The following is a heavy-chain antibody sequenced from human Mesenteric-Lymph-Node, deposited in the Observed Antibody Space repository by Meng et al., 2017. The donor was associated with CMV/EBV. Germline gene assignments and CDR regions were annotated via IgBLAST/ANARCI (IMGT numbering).Heavy chain of an antibody. CDR2: MYTNGNT. V-gene: IGHV3-53*05. D-gene: IGHD2-21*01. CDR3: VRGGGAYCGGDCSRTLDS. CDR1: GFSVNNNY. J-gene: IGHJ4*02. Sequence: GESLKISCVVSGFSVNNNYMRWVRQAPGKGLEWVSVMYTNGNTYYVDSVKGRFTISRDNSKNTFFLQMNSLRPDDTAVYYCVRGGGAYCGGDCSRTLDSWGQGTLVTVSS.